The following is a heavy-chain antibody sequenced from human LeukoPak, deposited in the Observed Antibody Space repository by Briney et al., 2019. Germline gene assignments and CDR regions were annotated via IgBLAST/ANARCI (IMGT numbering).Heavy chain of an antibody. J-gene: IGHJ4*02. CDR1: GFTFSSYA. CDR3: AKRIFGVATLYYLDY. D-gene: IGHD3-3*01. V-gene: IGHV3-30*04. Sequence: GRSLRLSCAASGFTFSSYAMHWVRQAPGKGLEWVAVISYDGSNKYYADSVKGRFTISRDNSKNTLYLQMNSLRAEDTAVYYCAKRIFGVATLYYLDYWAREPWSPSPQ. CDR2: ISYDGSNK.